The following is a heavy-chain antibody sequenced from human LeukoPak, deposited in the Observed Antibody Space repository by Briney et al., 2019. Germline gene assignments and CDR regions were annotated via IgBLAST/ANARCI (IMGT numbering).Heavy chain of an antibody. J-gene: IGHJ5*01. CDR2: ISGSGTNT. CDR3: AKRRPSEGSGIGNWFDS. D-gene: IGHD2/OR15-2a*01. V-gene: IGHV3-23*01. Sequence: QAGGSLRLSCAASGFTFDTYALSWVRRAPGKGLEWVSAISGSGTNTYYADSVKGRFTISRDNSKGTVFLQMNSLRAEDTALYYCAKRRPSEGSGIGNWFDSWGQGTLVTVSS. CDR1: GFTFDTYA.